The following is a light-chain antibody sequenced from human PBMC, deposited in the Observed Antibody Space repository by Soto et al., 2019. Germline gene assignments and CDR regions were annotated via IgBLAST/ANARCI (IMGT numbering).Light chain of an antibody. Sequence: QSALTQPASVSGSPGQSITISCTGTSSDVGGYNYVSWYQQHPGKAPKLMIYEVSNRPSGVSNRFSGSKSGNTASLTISGLQAEDEADYYCSSYTSSSPSEVFGGGTKLTVL. CDR2: EVS. V-gene: IGLV2-14*01. CDR1: SSDVGGYNY. CDR3: SSYTSSSPSEV. J-gene: IGLJ3*02.